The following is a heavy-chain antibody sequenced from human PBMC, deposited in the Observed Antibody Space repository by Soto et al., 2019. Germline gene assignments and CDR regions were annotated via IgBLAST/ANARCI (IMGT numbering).Heavy chain of an antibody. CDR3: ARDKITGLFDY. V-gene: IGHV4-31*03. J-gene: IGHJ4*02. CDR1: GDSISSGGYY. D-gene: IGHD2-8*02. Sequence: PSETLSLTCTVSGDSISSGGYYWSWIRQHPGKGLEWIGYIYYSGSTYYNPSLKSRVTISVDTSKNQFSLKLTSVTAADTAVYYCARDKITGLFDYWGQGTLVTVSS. CDR2: IYYSGST.